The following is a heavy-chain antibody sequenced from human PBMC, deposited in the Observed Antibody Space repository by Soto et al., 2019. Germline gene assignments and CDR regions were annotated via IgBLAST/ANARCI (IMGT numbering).Heavy chain of an antibody. CDR1: GYTFTSYD. CDR2: MDPNSGNT. V-gene: IGHV1-8*01. D-gene: IGHD6-13*01. Sequence: ASVKVSCKASGYTFTSYDINWVRQATGQGLEWMGWMDPNSGNTGYAQKFQGRVTMTRNTSISTAYMELSSLGSEDTAVYYCASHLGSSSWYYYYYGMDVWGQGTTVTVSS. J-gene: IGHJ6*02. CDR3: ASHLGSSSWYYYYYGMDV.